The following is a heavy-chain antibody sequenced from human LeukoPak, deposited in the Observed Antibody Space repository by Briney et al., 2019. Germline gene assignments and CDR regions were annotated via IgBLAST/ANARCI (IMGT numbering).Heavy chain of an antibody. J-gene: IGHJ4*02. CDR3: TTDRDLYGILTGLPGFDY. V-gene: IGHV3-15*01. CDR1: GFTFNNVW. Sequence: GGSLRLSCVASGFTFNNVWMSWVRQGPGKGLEWVGRIRSQTEGGRTDYAAAVKGRFTISRDDSKNTLYLQMNSLKTEDTGLYYCTTDRDLYGILTGLPGFDYWGQGTLVSVSS. CDR2: IRSQTEGGRT. D-gene: IGHD3-9*01.